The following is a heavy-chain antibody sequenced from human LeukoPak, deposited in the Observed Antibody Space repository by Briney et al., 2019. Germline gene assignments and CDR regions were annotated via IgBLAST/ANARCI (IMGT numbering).Heavy chain of an antibody. CDR2: IYPGDSDT. V-gene: IGHV5-51*01. J-gene: IGHJ5*02. D-gene: IGHD1-26*01. CDR3: ARLYSGSYPVNWFDP. CDR1: GYSFTSYW. Sequence: ASLKISRKGSGYSFTSYWIGLVRQMPGKGLEWMGIIYPGDSDTRYRPSFQGQVTISADKSISTAYLQWSSLKASDTAMYYCARLYSGSYPVNWFDPWGQGTLVTVSS.